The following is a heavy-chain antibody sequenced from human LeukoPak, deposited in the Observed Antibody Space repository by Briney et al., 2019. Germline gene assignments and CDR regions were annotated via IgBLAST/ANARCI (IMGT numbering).Heavy chain of an antibody. J-gene: IGHJ5*02. CDR3: ARDFYDILTGYYTPYNWFDP. CDR2: IKQDGSEK. D-gene: IGHD3-9*01. CDR1: GFTFSSYW. Sequence: GGSLRLSCAASGFTFSSYWMSWVRQAPGEGLEWVANIKQDGSEKYYVDSVKGRFTISRDNAKNSLYLQMNSLRAEDTAVYYCARDFYDILTGYYTPYNWFDPWGQGTLVTVSS. V-gene: IGHV3-7*01.